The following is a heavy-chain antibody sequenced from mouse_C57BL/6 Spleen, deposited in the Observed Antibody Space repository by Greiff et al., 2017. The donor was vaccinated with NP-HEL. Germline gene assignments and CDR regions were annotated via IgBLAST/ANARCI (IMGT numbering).Heavy chain of an antibody. V-gene: IGHV1-64*01. Sequence: QVQLQQPGAELVNPGEEGKGAGESSGSHCPLTSLPFLTPRPFQFLEFILIFHPTLFRTDYNEKFKSKATLTVDKSSSTAYMQLSSLTSEDSAVYYCAREDYGSSYVGLYAMDYWGQGTSVTVSS. J-gene: IGHJ4*01. CDR1: GSHCPLTS. D-gene: IGHD1-1*01. CDR3: AREDYGSSYVGLYAMDY. CDR2: FHPTLFRT.